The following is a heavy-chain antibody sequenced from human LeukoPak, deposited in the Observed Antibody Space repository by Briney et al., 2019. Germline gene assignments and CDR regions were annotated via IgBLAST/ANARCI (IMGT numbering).Heavy chain of an antibody. V-gene: IGHV3-21*01. J-gene: IGHJ4*02. CDR1: GFTFSSYS. Sequence: PGGSLRLSCAASGFTFSSYSMNWVRQAPGKGLEWVSSISSSSSYIYYADSVKGRLTISRDNAKNSLYLQMNSLRAEDTAVYYCARDLRRGYTLIVGATFDYWGQGTLVTVSS. CDR3: ARDLRRGYTLIVGATFDY. CDR2: ISSSSSYI. D-gene: IGHD1-26*01.